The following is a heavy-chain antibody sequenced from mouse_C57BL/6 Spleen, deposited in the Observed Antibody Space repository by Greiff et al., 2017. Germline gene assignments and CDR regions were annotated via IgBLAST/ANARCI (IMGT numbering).Heavy chain of an antibody. V-gene: IGHV1-69*01. Sequence: QVQLQQSGAELVMPGASVKLSCKASGYTFTSYWMHWVKQRPGQGLEWIGEIDPSDSYTNYNQKFKGKSTLTVDKSSSTAYMQLCSLTSEDSAVYYCARRGYYYGSSYVGDYWGQGTTLTVSS. D-gene: IGHD1-1*01. CDR1: GYTFTSYW. J-gene: IGHJ2*01. CDR3: ARRGYYYGSSYVGDY. CDR2: IDPSDSYT.